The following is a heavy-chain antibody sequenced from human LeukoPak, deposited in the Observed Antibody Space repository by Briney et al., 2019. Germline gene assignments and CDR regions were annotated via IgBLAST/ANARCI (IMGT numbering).Heavy chain of an antibody. Sequence: ASVKVSCTASGYTFTSYGISWVRQAPGQGLEWMGWISAYNGNTNYAQTLQGRVTMTTDTSTSTAYMEMKSLRSDDTAVYYCARALRYCSSTSCHRANYYYCYYMDVWGKGTTVTVSS. D-gene: IGHD2-2*01. V-gene: IGHV1-18*01. J-gene: IGHJ6*03. CDR1: GYTFTSYG. CDR3: ARALRYCSSTSCHRANYYYCYYMDV. CDR2: ISAYNGNT.